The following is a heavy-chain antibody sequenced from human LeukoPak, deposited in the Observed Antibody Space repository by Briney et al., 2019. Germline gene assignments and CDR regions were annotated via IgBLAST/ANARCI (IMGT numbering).Heavy chain of an antibody. CDR1: GFTFSSYS. Sequence: PGGSLRLSCAASGFTFSSYSMNWVRQAPGKGLEWVANIKQDGSEKYYVDSVKGRFTISRDNTENSLYLKMNSLRAEDTAVYYCARDQGRSTVNDAFDIWGQGTMVTVSS. V-gene: IGHV3-7*01. J-gene: IGHJ3*02. D-gene: IGHD4-11*01. CDR3: ARDQGRSTVNDAFDI. CDR2: IKQDGSEK.